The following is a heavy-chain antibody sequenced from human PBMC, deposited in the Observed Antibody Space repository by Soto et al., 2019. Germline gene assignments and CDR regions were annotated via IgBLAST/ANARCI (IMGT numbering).Heavy chain of an antibody. V-gene: IGHV5-51*01. CDR2: IYPGDSDT. D-gene: IGHD3-22*01. CDR3: ARPLDIFGCFYNY. CDR1: GYIFADYW. Sequence: GESLKISCKASGYIFADYWVAWVRQMPGKGLEWMGIIYPGDSDTRYSPSFQGQVTISADKSTSTAYLQWSSLKASDSAIYYCARPLDIFGCFYNYWGQGTLVTVSS. J-gene: IGHJ4*02.